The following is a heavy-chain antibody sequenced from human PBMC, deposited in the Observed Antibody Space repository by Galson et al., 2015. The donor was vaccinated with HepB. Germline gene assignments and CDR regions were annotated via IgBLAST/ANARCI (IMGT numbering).Heavy chain of an antibody. CDR2: IYQSGNT. CDR1: GGSMSSGSYS. V-gene: IGHV4-30-2*01. D-gene: IGHD3-16*02. Sequence: QLQLQESGSGLVKPSQTLSLTCGVAGGSMSSGSYSWNWIRQPPGRGLEWIGHIYQSGNTHHNPSLKTRVTMSVDRSKNQFYLNLTSVTAADTAVYYCARAAGLYKFYGLDVWGQGIRVTVSS. CDR3: ARAAGLYKFYGLDV. J-gene: IGHJ6*02.